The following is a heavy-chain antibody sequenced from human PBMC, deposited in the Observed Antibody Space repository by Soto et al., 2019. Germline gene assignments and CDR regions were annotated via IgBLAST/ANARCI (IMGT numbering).Heavy chain of an antibody. CDR1: GYTFTSYG. Sequence: QVQLVQSGAEVKKPGASVKVSCKASGYTFTSYGISWVRQAPGQGLEWMGWIIAYNGNTNYAQKLPGRVTMYPDTTTRTAYMKLRYLRCADTAVYYCVRWTVESIAVAGTGEFDFRGHVTMVTVSS. J-gene: IGHJ4*01. D-gene: IGHD6-19*01. V-gene: IGHV1-18*01. CDR2: IIAYNGNT. CDR3: VRWTVESIAVAGTGEFDF.